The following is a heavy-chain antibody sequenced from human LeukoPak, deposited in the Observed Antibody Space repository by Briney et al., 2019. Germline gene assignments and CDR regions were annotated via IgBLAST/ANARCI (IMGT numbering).Heavy chain of an antibody. J-gene: IGHJ6*03. CDR3: ASAILGPYYYYYYMDV. D-gene: IGHD1-26*01. V-gene: IGHV1-2*02. CDR1: GYTFTGYY. Sequence: ASVKVSCKASGYTFTGYYMHWVRQAPGQGLEWMGWINPNSGGTNYAQKFQGRVTMTRDTSISTAYMELSRLRSDDTAVYYCASAILGPYYYYYYMDVWGKGTTVTVSS. CDR2: INPNSGGT.